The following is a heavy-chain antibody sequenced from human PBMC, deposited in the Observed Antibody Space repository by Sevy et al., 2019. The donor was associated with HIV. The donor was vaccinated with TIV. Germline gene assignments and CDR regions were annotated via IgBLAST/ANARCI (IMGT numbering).Heavy chain of an antibody. J-gene: IGHJ4*02. CDR1: GFNFRSYW. Sequence: GGSLRLSCEVSGFNFRSYWMSWVRQAPGKGLEWVANIKHDGSEQYYLDSVKGLFTVSRDNGKNSLYLQMTSLRVDDAAVYYCARERQEEDKSGAKFDYWGRGTLVTVSS. V-gene: IGHV3-7*01. D-gene: IGHD3-10*01. CDR3: ARERQEEDKSGAKFDY. CDR2: IKHDGSEQ.